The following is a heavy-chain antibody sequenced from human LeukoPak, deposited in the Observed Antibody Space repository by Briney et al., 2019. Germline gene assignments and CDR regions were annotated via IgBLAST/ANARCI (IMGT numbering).Heavy chain of an antibody. CDR1: GGSISSGGYS. V-gene: IGHV4-30-2*01. D-gene: IGHD3-22*01. J-gene: IGHJ4*02. Sequence: SETLSLTCAVSGGSISSGGYSWSWIRQPPGKSLEWIGYIYHSGSTYYNPSLKSRVTISVDRSKNQFSLKLSSVTAADTAVYYCARTATYYYDSSGYHPYYFDYWGQGTLVTVSS. CDR3: ARTATYYYDSSGYHPYYFDY. CDR2: IYHSGST.